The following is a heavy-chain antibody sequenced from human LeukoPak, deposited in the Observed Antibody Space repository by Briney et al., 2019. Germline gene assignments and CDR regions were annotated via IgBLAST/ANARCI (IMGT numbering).Heavy chain of an antibody. CDR2: INHSGST. CDR1: GGSFSGYY. CDR3: ARGYCTNGVCRRSAGAGIIDY. Sequence: PSETLSLTCAVYGGSFSGYYWSWIRQPPGKGLEWIGEINHSGSTNYNPSLKSRVTISVDTSKNQFSLKLSSVTAADTAVYYCARGYCTNGVCRRSAGAGIIDYWGQGTLVTVSS. V-gene: IGHV4-34*01. J-gene: IGHJ4*02. D-gene: IGHD2-8*01.